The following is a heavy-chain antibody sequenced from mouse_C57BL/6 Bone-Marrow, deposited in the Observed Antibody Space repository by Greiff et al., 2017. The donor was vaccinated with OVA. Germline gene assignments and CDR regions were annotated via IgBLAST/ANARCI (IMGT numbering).Heavy chain of an antibody. CDR1: GFTFSDYY. J-gene: IGHJ3*01. D-gene: IGHD3-3*01. CDR2: INPDGSST. Sequence: EVKLLESEGDLVQPGSSMKLSCTASGFTFSDYYMDWVRQVPEKGLEWIANINPDGSSTDYLHTFKSRVIISADKATNTLYLQMSSLKSEDTATYYCARGGTLAYWGQGTLVTVSA. CDR3: ARGGTLAY. V-gene: IGHV5-16*01.